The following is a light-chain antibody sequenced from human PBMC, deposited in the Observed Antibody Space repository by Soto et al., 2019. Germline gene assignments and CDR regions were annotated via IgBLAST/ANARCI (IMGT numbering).Light chain of an antibody. CDR3: QSYDSSLSGYV. V-gene: IGLV1-40*01. CDR2: ENN. J-gene: IGLJ1*01. Sequence: QSVLTQPPSVSEAPGQRLTISCTGSSSNIGAGYEAHWYQQVPGTAPKLLIYENNNRPSGVPDRFSGSKSGTSASLAITGLQAEDEAEYYCQSYDSSLSGYVFGTRTKLTVL. CDR1: SSNIGAGYE.